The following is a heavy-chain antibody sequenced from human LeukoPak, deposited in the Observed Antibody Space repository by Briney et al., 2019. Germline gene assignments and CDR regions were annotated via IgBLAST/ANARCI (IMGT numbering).Heavy chain of an antibody. Sequence: GSLRLSCAASGFTFSSYAMHWVRQAPGKGLEWVAVISYDGSNKCYADSVKGRFTISRDNSKNTLYLQMNSLRAEDTAVYYCARTTYYYGSGFDYWGQGTLVTISS. J-gene: IGHJ4*02. CDR1: GFTFSSYA. V-gene: IGHV3-30*04. CDR3: ARTTYYYGSGFDY. D-gene: IGHD3-10*01. CDR2: ISYDGSNK.